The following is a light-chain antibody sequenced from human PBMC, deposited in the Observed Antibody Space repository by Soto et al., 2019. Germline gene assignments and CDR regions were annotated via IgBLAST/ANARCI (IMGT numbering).Light chain of an antibody. V-gene: IGLV2-14*01. CDR2: EVR. Sequence: QSALTQPASVSGSPGQSITISCNGSSSDVGAYNYVSWYQQYPGKAPKVIIFEVRKRPSGVSNRFSGSKSGDTASLTISGLPADDEADYYCSSYRSSTTFVFGTGTKLTVL. CDR3: SSYRSSTTFV. CDR1: SSDVGAYNY. J-gene: IGLJ1*01.